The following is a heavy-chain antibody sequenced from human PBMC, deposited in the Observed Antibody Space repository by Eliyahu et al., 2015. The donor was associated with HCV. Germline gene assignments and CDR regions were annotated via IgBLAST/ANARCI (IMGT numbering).Heavy chain of an antibody. CDR1: GFRFEDYA. V-gene: IGHV3-9*01. D-gene: IGHD3-9*01. J-gene: IGHJ4*02. CDR3: AKERDTLTRSFED. Sequence: EVQLEESGGGLVQPGRSLRLSCAASGFRFEDYAMDWVRQAPGKGLEWVARISWNSGTRDYADSVKGRSTISRDNAKNSVYLQMNSLRVEDTALYYCAKERDTLTRSFEDWGQGTLVTVSS. CDR2: ISWNSGTR.